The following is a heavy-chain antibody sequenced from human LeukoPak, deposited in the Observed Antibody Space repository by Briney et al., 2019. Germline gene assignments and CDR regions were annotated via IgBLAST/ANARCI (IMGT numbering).Heavy chain of an antibody. CDR2: INHSGST. J-gene: IGHJ6*03. CDR3: ARDYYDSSGYYGVPRYYYYYMDV. CDR1: GGSFSGYY. V-gene: IGHV4-34*01. Sequence: SETLSLTCAVYGGSFSGYYWSWIRQPPGKGLEWIGEINHSGSTNYNPSLKSRVTISVDKSKNQFSLKLSSVSAADTAVYYCARDYYDSSGYYGVPRYYYYYMDVWGKGTTVTVSS. D-gene: IGHD3-22*01.